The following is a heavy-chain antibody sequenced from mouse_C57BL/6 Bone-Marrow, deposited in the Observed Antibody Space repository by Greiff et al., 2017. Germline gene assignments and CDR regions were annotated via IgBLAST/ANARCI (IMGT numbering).Heavy chain of an antibody. Sequence: QVQLQQPGAELVMPGASVKLSCKASGYTFTSYWMHWVKQRPGQGLEWIGYINPNNGGTSYNQKFKGKATLTVNKSSSTAYMELRSLTSEDSAVYYCAEQGTFDYWGQGTTLTVSS. V-gene: IGHV1-53*01. J-gene: IGHJ2*01. CDR1: GYTFTSYW. CDR3: AEQGTFDY. CDR2: INPNNGGT.